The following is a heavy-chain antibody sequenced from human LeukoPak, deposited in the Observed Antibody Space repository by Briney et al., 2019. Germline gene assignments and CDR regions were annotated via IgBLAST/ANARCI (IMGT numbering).Heavy chain of an antibody. Sequence: PSETLSLNCTVSGDSIRSSSYYWGWIRQPPGKGLEWIGYIYYSGSTNYNPSLKSRVTISVDTSKNQFSLKLSSVTAADTAVYYCASRSYWGQGTLVTVSS. V-gene: IGHV4-61*05. CDR3: ASRSY. J-gene: IGHJ4*02. CDR2: IYYSGST. CDR1: GDSIRSSSYY.